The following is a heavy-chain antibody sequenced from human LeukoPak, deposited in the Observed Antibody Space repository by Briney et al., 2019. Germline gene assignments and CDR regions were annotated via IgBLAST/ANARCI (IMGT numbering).Heavy chain of an antibody. CDR3: ARRNLREYGSGGDFDS. V-gene: IGHV5-51*01. D-gene: IGHD3-10*01. Sequence: GESLKISCKGSGYTFTNYWIAWVRLRPGKGLEYMGIMNPGGASTWYSQSFGGQVTFSADTSIASAFLQWSSLRASDTAMYFCARRNLREYGSGGDFDSWGQGTLVTVSS. J-gene: IGHJ4*02. CDR1: GYTFTNYW. CDR2: MNPGGAST.